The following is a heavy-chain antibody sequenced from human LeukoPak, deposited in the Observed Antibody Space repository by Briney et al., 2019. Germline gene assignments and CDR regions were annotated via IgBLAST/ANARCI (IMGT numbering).Heavy chain of an antibody. CDR1: GGSISSYY. Sequence: PSETLSLTCTVSGGSISSYYWSWIRQPPGKGLEWTGYIYYSGSTNYNPSLKSRVTISVDTSKNQFSLKLSSVTAADTAVYYCARHIGGYSSGWATDYWGQGTLVTVSS. CDR3: ARHIGGYSSGWATDY. CDR2: IYYSGST. D-gene: IGHD6-19*01. J-gene: IGHJ4*02. V-gene: IGHV4-59*08.